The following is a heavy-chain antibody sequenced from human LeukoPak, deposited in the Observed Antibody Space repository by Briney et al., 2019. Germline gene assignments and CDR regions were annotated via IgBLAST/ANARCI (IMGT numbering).Heavy chain of an antibody. Sequence: PSETLSLTCTVSGGSISSYYWSWIRQPAGKGLEWIGRIYTSGSTNYNPSLKSRVTMSVDTSKNQFSLKLSSVTAADTAVYYCARGGFFHSGVDAFDIWAKGHWSPSLQ. CDR3: ARGGFFHSGVDAFDI. V-gene: IGHV4-4*07. CDR2: IYTSGST. J-gene: IGHJ3*02. CDR1: GGSISSYY. D-gene: IGHD3-10*01.